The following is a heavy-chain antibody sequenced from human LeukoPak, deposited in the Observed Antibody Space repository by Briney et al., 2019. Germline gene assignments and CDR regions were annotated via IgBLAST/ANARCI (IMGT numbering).Heavy chain of an antibody. V-gene: IGHV3-48*04. CDR3: AREYCSSTSCYFDP. J-gene: IGHJ5*02. D-gene: IGHD2-2*01. Sequence: PGGSLRLSCAASGFTFSGYSMNWVRQAPGKGLEWVSYISSSSSTIYYADSVKGRFTISRDNAKNSLYLQMNSLRAEDTAVYYCAREYCSSTSCYFDPWGQGTLVTVSS. CDR2: ISSSSSTI. CDR1: GFTFSGYS.